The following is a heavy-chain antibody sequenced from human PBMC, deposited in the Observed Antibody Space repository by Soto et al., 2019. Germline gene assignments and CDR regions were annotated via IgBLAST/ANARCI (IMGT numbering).Heavy chain of an antibody. D-gene: IGHD6-19*01. Sequence: TGGSLRLSCAAAGFTFSTYSMNWVRQAPGKGLEWVSYISSSGTTTYYADSVKGRFTISRDNAKNSLYLQMNSLRAEDTAVYYCAKGPLTQYSSGWSENYWGQGTLVTVSS. V-gene: IGHV3-48*01. J-gene: IGHJ4*02. CDR2: ISSSGTTT. CDR1: GFTFSTYS. CDR3: AKGPLTQYSSGWSENY.